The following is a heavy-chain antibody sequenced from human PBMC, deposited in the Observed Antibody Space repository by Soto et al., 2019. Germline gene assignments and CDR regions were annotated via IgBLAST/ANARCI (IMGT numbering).Heavy chain of an antibody. CDR2: IGAYNGNT. CDR1: GYTFTSYG. J-gene: IGHJ3*02. D-gene: IGHD3-22*01. Sequence: QVQLVQSGAEVKKPGASVKVSCKASGYTFTSYGISWVRQAPGQGLEWMGWIGAYNGNTNYAQKLQGRVTMTTDTSTSTAYMELRSLRSDDTAVYYCARDPSPYYYDSSGYENAFDIWGQGTMVTVSS. V-gene: IGHV1-18*01. CDR3: ARDPSPYYYDSSGYENAFDI.